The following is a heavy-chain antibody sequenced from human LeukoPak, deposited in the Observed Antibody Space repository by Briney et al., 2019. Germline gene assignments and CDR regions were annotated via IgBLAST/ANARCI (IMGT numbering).Heavy chain of an antibody. D-gene: IGHD1-26*01. V-gene: IGHV1-24*01. CDR1: GYTLTELS. J-gene: IGHJ4*02. Sequence: AASVKVSCKVSGYTLTELSMHWVRQAPGKGLEWMGGFDPEDGETIYAQKFQGRVTMTEDTSTDTAYMELSSLRSGDTAVYYCATASVGATLPFDYWGQGTLVTVSS. CDR2: FDPEDGET. CDR3: ATASVGATLPFDY.